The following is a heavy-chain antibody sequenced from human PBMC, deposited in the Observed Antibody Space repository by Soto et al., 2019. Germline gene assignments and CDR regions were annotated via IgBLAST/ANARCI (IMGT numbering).Heavy chain of an antibody. CDR2: ISYDGSNK. CDR3: ARDPGGHVVVPAATSYYYYGMDV. Sequence: GGSLRLSCAASGFTFSSYAMHWVRQAPGKGLEWVAVISYDGSNKYYADSVKGRFTISRDNSKNTLYLQMNSLRAEDTAVYYCARDPGGHVVVPAATSYYYYGMDVWGQGTTVTVSS. J-gene: IGHJ6*02. D-gene: IGHD2-2*01. V-gene: IGHV3-30-3*01. CDR1: GFTFSSYA.